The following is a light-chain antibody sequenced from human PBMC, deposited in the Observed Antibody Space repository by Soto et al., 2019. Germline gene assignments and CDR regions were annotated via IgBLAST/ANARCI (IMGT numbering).Light chain of an antibody. J-gene: IGLJ1*01. CDR2: EGS. CDR1: SSDVGSYNL. V-gene: IGLV2-23*01. Sequence: QSVLTQPASVSGSPGQSITISCTGTSSDVGSYNLVSWYQQHPGKAPKLMIYEGSKRPSGVSNRFSGSKSGNTASLTISGLQAEDEADYYCCSYAGSSPPRYVFGTGTKLTVL. CDR3: CSYAGSSPPRYV.